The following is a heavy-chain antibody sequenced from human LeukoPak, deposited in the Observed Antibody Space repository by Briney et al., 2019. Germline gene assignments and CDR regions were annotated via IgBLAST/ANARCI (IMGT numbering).Heavy chain of an antibody. D-gene: IGHD2-21*01. Sequence: SETLSLTCAVYGGSFRGYYWSWIRQPPGKALEWIGDISHSGTTNYNPSLKSRVTISVDKSMNQFSLKLTSVTAADTAVYYCARNCDLWGQGTLVTVSS. CDR3: ARNCDL. CDR1: GGSFRGYY. J-gene: IGHJ4*02. V-gene: IGHV4-34*01. CDR2: ISHSGTT.